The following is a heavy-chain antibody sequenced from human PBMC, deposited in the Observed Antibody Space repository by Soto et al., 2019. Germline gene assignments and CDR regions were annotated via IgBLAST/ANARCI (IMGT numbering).Heavy chain of an antibody. CDR2: IYFDGITT. Sequence: GSLRLSCTASGFTFNTHWMHWVRQAPGKGLVWVSRIYFDGITTNYADSVKGRLAVSRDNAKNTVYLHVNTLRDEDTAVYYCARGGAMGVDYWGQGTLVTVSS. CDR3: ARGGAMGVDY. V-gene: IGHV3-74*01. J-gene: IGHJ4*02. D-gene: IGHD1-26*01. CDR1: GFTFNTHW.